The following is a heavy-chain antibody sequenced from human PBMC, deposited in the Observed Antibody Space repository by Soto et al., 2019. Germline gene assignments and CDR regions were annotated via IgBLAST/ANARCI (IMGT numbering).Heavy chain of an antibody. CDR1: GGSFSGYY. CDR2: INHSGST. D-gene: IGHD6-19*01. CDR3: ARGSGAVAGTLGGY. J-gene: IGHJ4*02. Sequence: SETLSLTCAVYGGSFSGYYWSWIRQPPGKGLEWIGEINHSGSTNYNPSLKSRVTISVDTSKNQFSLKLSSVTAADTAVYYCARGSGAVAGTLGGYWGQGTLVTVSS. V-gene: IGHV4-34*01.